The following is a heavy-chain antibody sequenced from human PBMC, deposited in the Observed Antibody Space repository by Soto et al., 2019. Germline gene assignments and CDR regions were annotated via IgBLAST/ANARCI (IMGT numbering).Heavy chain of an antibody. J-gene: IGHJ5*02. CDR2: IYYSGST. CDR1: GGSISSYY. Sequence: SETLSLTCTVSGGSISSYYWSWIRQPPGKGLEWIGYIYYSGSTNYNPSLKSRVTISVDTSKNQFSLKLSSVTAADTAVYYCARRLERLWFXPWGQGTLVXVSS. V-gene: IGHV4-59*08. CDR3: ARRLERLWFXP. D-gene: IGHD1-1*01.